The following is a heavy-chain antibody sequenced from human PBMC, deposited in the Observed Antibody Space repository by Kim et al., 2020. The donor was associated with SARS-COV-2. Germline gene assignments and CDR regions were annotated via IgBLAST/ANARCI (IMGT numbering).Heavy chain of an antibody. Sequence: GESLKISCKGSGYSFTSYWIGWVRQMPGKGMEWMGIIYPGDSDTRYSPSFQGQVTISADKSISTAYLQWSSLKASDTTMYYCARLPFYNRNYGNFDYWGQGTLITVSS. CDR3: ARLPFYNRNYGNFDY. D-gene: IGHD1-7*01. CDR1: GYSFTSYW. V-gene: IGHV5-51*01. J-gene: IGHJ4*02. CDR2: IYPGDSDT.